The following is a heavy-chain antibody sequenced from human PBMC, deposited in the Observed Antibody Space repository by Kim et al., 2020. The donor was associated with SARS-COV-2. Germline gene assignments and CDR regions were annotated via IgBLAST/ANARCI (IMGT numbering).Heavy chain of an antibody. D-gene: IGHD3-22*01. CDR2: ISWNSGSI. V-gene: IGHV3-9*01. J-gene: IGHJ4*01. CDR1: GFTFTGYA. Sequence: GGSLRLSCTTSGFTFTGYAMSWVRQAPGKGLEWVSGISWNSGSIGYADSVKGRFTISRDNAKNSLYLQMNSLRAEDTALYYCAKAMDYYDSSGYWTFFD. CDR3: AKAMDYYDSSGYWTFFD.